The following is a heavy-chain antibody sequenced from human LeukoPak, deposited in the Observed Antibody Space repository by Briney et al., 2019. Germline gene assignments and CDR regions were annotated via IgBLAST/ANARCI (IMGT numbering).Heavy chain of an antibody. CDR3: ARDGEEASSSWYGVDY. Sequence: GGSLRLSCAASGFTFSSYSMNWVRQAPGKGLEWVSSISSSSSYIYYADSVKGRFTISRDNAKNSLYLQMNSLRAEDTAVYYCARDGEEASSSWYGVDYWGQGTLVTVSS. CDR2: ISSSSSYI. V-gene: IGHV3-21*01. CDR1: GFTFSSYS. D-gene: IGHD6-13*01. J-gene: IGHJ4*02.